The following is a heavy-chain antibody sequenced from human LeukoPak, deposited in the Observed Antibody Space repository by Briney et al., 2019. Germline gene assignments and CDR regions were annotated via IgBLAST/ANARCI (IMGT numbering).Heavy chain of an antibody. J-gene: IGHJ4*02. Sequence: SETLSLTCTVSGGSISSYYWSWIRQPPGKGLEWIGYIYYSGSTNYNPSLKSRVTISVDTSKNQFSLKLSSVTPADTAVYYCAREGYDFWSGYPDYWGQGTLVTVSS. D-gene: IGHD3-3*01. CDR3: AREGYDFWSGYPDY. CDR2: IYYSGST. V-gene: IGHV4-59*01. CDR1: GGSISSYY.